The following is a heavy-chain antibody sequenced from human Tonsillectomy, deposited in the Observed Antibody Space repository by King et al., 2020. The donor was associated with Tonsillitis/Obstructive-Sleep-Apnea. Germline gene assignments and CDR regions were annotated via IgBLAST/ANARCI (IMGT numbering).Heavy chain of an antibody. D-gene: IGHD3-10*01. CDR1: GFTFSSYA. CDR2: ISGSGDST. J-gene: IGHJ4*02. CDR3: AKECGYLHYYGSGRPFDY. Sequence: EVQLVESGGGLVQPGGSLRLSLRLSCAASGFTFSSYAMSWVRQAPGKGLEWVSTISGSGDSTYYADSVKGRFTISRDNSKNTLYLQMNSLRAEDTAVYYCAKECGYLHYYGSGRPFDYWGQGTLVTVSS. V-gene: IGHV3-23*04.